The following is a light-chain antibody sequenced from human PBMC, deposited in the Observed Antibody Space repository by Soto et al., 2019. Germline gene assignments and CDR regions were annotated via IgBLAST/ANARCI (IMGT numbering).Light chain of an antibody. CDR3: AAWDDSLNGHV. Sequence: QLVLTQPPSASGTPGQRVTISCSGSSSNIGSNTVNWYQQLPGTAPKLLIYSNNQRPSGVPDRFSGSKSGTSASLAISGLQSEDGADYYCAAWDDSLNGHVFGTGTKLTVL. J-gene: IGLJ1*01. CDR2: SNN. V-gene: IGLV1-44*01. CDR1: SSNIGSNT.